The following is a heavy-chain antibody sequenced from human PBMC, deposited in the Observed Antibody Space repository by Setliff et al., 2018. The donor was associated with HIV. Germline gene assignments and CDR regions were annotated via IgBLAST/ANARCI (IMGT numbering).Heavy chain of an antibody. CDR2: IYTSGST. J-gene: IGHJ6*03. CDR3: ALGMVRGARYYYYYMDV. Sequence: SETLSLTCTVSGGSISSGSYYWSWIRQPAGKGLEWIGHIYTSGSTNYNPSLKSRVTISADTSENQFSLKLRSVTAADTAVYYCALGMVRGARYYYYYMDVWGKGTTVTVSS. D-gene: IGHD3-10*01. V-gene: IGHV4-61*09. CDR1: GGSISSGSYY.